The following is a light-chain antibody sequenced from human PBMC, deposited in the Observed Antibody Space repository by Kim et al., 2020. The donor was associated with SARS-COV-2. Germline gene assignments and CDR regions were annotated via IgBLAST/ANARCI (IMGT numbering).Light chain of an antibody. CDR3: QQYDFWPGS. V-gene: IGKV3-15*01. CDR1: QSVSDN. J-gene: IGKJ1*01. CDR2: GAS. Sequence: EIVMTQSPASLSVSPGDRATLSCRASQSVSDNLAWYQQKPGQAPRLLLYGASTRATGIPARFSGGGSGTDFTLTISGLQSEDLAVYYCQQYDFWPGSFGQGTKVDIK.